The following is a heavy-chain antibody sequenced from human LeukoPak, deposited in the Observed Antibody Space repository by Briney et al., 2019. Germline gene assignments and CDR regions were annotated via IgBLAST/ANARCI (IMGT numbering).Heavy chain of an antibody. D-gene: IGHD3-9*01. CDR3: AREPHDILTGCFDY. J-gene: IGHJ4*02. CDR2: MNPNSGAT. CDR1: GYTFTSYD. V-gene: IGHV1-8*01. Sequence: ASVKVSCKASGYTFTSYDFNWLRQATGQGPEWMGWMNPNSGATGYAQKFQGRVTMTRDTSTSTVYMELSSLRSEDTAVYYCAREPHDILTGCFDYWGQGTLVTVSS.